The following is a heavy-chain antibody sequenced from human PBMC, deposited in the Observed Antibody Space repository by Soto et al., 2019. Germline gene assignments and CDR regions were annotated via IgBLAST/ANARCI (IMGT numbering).Heavy chain of an antibody. Sequence: GVSLRLSCAASGFTFSPYWMNWVRQAPGKGLVWVSRINPDGSSTDYADSVKGRFTISRDNAKNTRYLQMNSLRAEDTSVYYCGSGRSDSPRGMDVVGQGTTVNVSS. CDR3: GSGRSDSPRGMDV. D-gene: IGHD6-19*01. CDR2: INPDGSST. V-gene: IGHV3-74*01. CDR1: GFTFSPYW. J-gene: IGHJ6*02.